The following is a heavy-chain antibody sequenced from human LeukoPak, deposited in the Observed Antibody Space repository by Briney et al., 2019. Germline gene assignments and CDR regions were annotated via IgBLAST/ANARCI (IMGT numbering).Heavy chain of an antibody. CDR3: AREGWEEKGFDP. CDR1: GFTVSSNY. Sequence: PGGSLRLSCAASGFTVSSNYMSWVRQAPGKGLEWVSVIYSGGSTYYADSVKGRFTISRGNSKNTLYLQMNSLRAEDTAVYYCAREGWEEKGFDPWGQGTLVTVSS. V-gene: IGHV3-66*01. CDR2: IYSGGST. D-gene: IGHD1-26*01. J-gene: IGHJ5*02.